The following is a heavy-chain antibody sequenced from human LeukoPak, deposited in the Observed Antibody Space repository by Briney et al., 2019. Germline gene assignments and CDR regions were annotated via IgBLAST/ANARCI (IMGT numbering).Heavy chain of an antibody. D-gene: IGHD5-18*01. CDR3: ARGDTGGKTRNWFDP. Sequence: SETLSLTCAVYGGPFSGYYWSWIRQPPGKGLEWIGEINHSGSTNYNPSLKSRVTISVDTSKNQFSLKLSSVTAADTAVYYCARGDTGGKTRNWFDPWGQGTLVTVSS. CDR2: INHSGST. J-gene: IGHJ5*02. V-gene: IGHV4-34*01. CDR1: GGPFSGYY.